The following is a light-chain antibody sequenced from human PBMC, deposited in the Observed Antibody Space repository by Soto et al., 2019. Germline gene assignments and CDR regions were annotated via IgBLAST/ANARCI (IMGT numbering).Light chain of an antibody. V-gene: IGLV2-14*01. CDR1: SSDVGGYNY. J-gene: IGLJ3*02. Sequence: SALTQPASVSGSPGQSITLSCTGTSSDVGGYNYVSWYQQHPGKAPKLMIYEVSNRPSGVSNRFSGSKSGNTASLTISGLQAEDEADYYCSSYTTSSTLEVFGGGTKLTVL. CDR2: EVS. CDR3: SSYTTSSTLEV.